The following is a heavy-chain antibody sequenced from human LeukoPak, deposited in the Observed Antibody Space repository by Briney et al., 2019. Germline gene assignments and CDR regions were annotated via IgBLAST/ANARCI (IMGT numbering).Heavy chain of an antibody. CDR3: ARVRAAMVPGYYYYGMDV. V-gene: IGHV3-21*01. Sequence: GGSLRLSCVASGFTFSSYSVNWVRQAPGKGLEWVSSISSSSSYIYYADSVKGRFTISRDNAKNSLYLQMNSLRAEDTAVYYRARVRAAMVPGYYYYGMDVWGQGTTVTVSS. J-gene: IGHJ6*02. CDR1: GFTFSSYS. D-gene: IGHD5-18*01. CDR2: ISSSSSYI.